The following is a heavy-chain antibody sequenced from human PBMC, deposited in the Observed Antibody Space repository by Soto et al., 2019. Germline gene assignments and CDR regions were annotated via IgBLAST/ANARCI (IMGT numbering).Heavy chain of an antibody. J-gene: IGHJ3*02. CDR1: GYTFTSYG. D-gene: IGHD3-9*01. CDR3: ARVTGDILTGSGAFDI. CDR2: ISAYNGNT. V-gene: IGHV1-18*01. Sequence: EASVKVSCKASGYTFTSYGISWVRQAPGQGLEWMGWISAYNGNTNYAQKLQGRVTMTTDTSTSTAYMELRSLRSDDTAVYYCARVTGDILTGSGAFDIWGQGTMVTVSS.